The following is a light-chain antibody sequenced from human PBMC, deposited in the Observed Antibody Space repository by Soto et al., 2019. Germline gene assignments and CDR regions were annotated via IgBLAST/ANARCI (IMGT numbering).Light chain of an antibody. CDR2: TAS. Sequence: DIQMTQSPSTLSASVGDRVTITCRASQSINSWLAWFQQKPGKAPKLLIYTASSLQRGVPSRFSGSGSETEFTLTILSLQPDDFATYFCQQYNFYSLTFGQGTKV. CDR1: QSINSW. J-gene: IGKJ1*01. CDR3: QQYNFYSLT. V-gene: IGKV1-5*03.